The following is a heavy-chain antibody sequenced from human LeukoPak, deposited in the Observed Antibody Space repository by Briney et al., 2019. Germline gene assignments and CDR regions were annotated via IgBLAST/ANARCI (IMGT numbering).Heavy chain of an antibody. D-gene: IGHD5-18*01. Sequence: GASVKVSCKASGGTFSSYAISWLRQAPGQGLEWMGRIIPIFGTANYAQKFQGRVTITTDESTSTAYMELSSLRSEDTAVYYCAGTRGYSYGFDYWGQGTLVTVSS. J-gene: IGHJ4*02. CDR1: GGTFSSYA. V-gene: IGHV1-69*05. CDR2: IIPIFGTA. CDR3: AGTRGYSYGFDY.